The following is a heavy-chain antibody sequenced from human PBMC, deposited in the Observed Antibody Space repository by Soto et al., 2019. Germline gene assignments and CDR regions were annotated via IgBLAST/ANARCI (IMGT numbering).Heavy chain of an antibody. J-gene: IGHJ4*02. Sequence: PSETLSLTCAVYGESFSGYYWSWIRQPPGKGLEWIGEIHDGGSTNYNPSLKSRLIISVDTSRNQFSLKLSSVTAADTAVYYCARGVGRPSSWYSDYWGQGTLVTVSS. CDR1: GESFSGYY. CDR2: IHDGGST. V-gene: IGHV4-34*01. D-gene: IGHD6-13*01. CDR3: ARGVGRPSSWYSDY.